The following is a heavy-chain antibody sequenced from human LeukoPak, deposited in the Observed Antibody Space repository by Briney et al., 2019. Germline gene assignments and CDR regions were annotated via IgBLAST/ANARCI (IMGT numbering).Heavy chain of an antibody. CDR1: GFTFSSYS. D-gene: IGHD6-13*01. V-gene: IGHV3-48*01. Sequence: GGSLRLSCAASGFTFSSYSMNWVRQAPGKGLEWVSYISSSSSTIYYADSVKGRFTISRDNSKNTLYLQMNSLRAEDTAVYYCAKGIAAAEDYWGQGTLVTVSS. J-gene: IGHJ4*02. CDR3: AKGIAAAEDY. CDR2: ISSSSSTI.